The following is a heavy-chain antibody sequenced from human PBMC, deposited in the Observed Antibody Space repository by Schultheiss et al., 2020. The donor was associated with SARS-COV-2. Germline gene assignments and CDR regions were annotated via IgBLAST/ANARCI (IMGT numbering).Heavy chain of an antibody. J-gene: IGHJ3*02. V-gene: IGHV1-2*02. D-gene: IGHD3-22*01. CDR1: GYTFTGYY. CDR3: AREAYYDSLTDDAFDI. Sequence: ASVKVSCKASGYTFTGYYMHWVRQAPGQGLEWMGWINPNSGGTNYAQKFQGRVTMTRDTSISTAYMELSRLRSDDTAVYYCAREAYYDSLTDDAFDIWGQGTMVTVSS. CDR2: INPNSGGT.